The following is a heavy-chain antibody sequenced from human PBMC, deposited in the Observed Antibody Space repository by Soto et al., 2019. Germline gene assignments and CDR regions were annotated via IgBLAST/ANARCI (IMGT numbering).Heavy chain of an antibody. D-gene: IGHD3-10*01. CDR1: GGTFSSYA. J-gene: IGHJ5*02. CDR3: ARVTSMVRGVIDNWFDP. V-gene: IGHV1-69*01. Sequence: QVPLVQSGAEVKKPGSSVTVSCKASGGTFSSYAIHWVRQAPGQGLEWMGGIIPMYGPAKYAQRFQGRVTITADESTTTVYMELTSLPSQDTAVYYCARVTSMVRGVIDNWFDPRGHGTLVTVSS. CDR2: IIPMYGPA.